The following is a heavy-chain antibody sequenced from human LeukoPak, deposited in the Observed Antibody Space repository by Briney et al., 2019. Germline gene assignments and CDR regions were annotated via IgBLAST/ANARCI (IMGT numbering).Heavy chain of an antibody. J-gene: IGHJ5*01. CDR2: IESNGLA. Sequence: GGSLRLSCAASGFTFSSYWMHWVRQTPGKGLMWVSRIESNGLALYADSERDRFTISRDNAKNTVYLQMNSLRADDTAMYYCARAVTYFYGSVTYDWFESWGQGTLVTVSS. V-gene: IGHV3-74*01. D-gene: IGHD3-10*01. CDR1: GFTFSSYW. CDR3: ARAVTYFYGSVTYDWFES.